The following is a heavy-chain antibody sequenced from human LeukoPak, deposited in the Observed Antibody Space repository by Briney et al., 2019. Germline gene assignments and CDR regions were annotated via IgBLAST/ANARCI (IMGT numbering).Heavy chain of an antibody. V-gene: IGHV1-69*01. CDR1: GGTFSSHA. Sequence: SVKVSCKASGGTFSSHAISWVRQAPGQGLEWMGGIIPIFGTANYAQKFQGRVTITADESTSTAYMELSSLRSEDTAVYYCARVVRGDILTGYYTLDYWGQGTLVTVSS. D-gene: IGHD3-9*01. CDR2: IIPIFGTA. CDR3: ARVVRGDILTGYYTLDY. J-gene: IGHJ4*02.